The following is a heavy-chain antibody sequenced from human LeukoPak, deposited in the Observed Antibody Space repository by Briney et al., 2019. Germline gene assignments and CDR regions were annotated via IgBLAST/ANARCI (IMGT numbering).Heavy chain of an antibody. D-gene: IGHD3-10*01. J-gene: IGHJ3*02. CDR1: GYTFTSYY. V-gene: IGHV1-46*01. CDR3: ARDRVRRLLWFGTQADDAFDI. Sequence: ASVKVSCKASGYTFTSYYMHWVRQAPGQGLEWMGIINPSGGSTSYAQKFQGRVTMTRDTSTSTVYMELSSLRSEDTAVYYCARDRVRRLLWFGTQADDAFDIWGQGTMVTVSS. CDR2: INPSGGST.